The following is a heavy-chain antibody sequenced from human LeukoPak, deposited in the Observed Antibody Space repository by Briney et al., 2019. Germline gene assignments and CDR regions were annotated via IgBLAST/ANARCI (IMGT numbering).Heavy chain of an antibody. CDR3: ARVPAAAGYYYYGLDI. Sequence: SETLSLTCTVSGGSIISSDYHWGWVRQPPGKGLEWIGTISYSGNTGYNPSLRSRVIISVDKFKNQFSLKLNSVTAADTAVYYCARVPAAAGYYYYGLDIWGHGTTVTVSS. CDR2: ISYSGNT. J-gene: IGHJ6*02. CDR1: GGSIISSDYH. D-gene: IGHD6-13*01. V-gene: IGHV4-39*07.